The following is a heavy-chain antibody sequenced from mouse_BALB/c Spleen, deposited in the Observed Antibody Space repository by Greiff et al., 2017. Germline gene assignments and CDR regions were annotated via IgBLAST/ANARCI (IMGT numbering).Heavy chain of an antibody. D-gene: IGHD2-4*01. Sequence: EVQGVESGGGLVQPGGSRKLSCAASGFTFSSFGMHWVRQAPEKGLEWVAYISSGSSTIYYADTVKGRFTISRDNPKNTLFLQMTSLRSEDTAMYYCARSDDYVPFYAMDYWGQGTSVTVSS. V-gene: IGHV5-17*02. CDR1: GFTFSSFG. J-gene: IGHJ4*01. CDR3: ARSDDYVPFYAMDY. CDR2: ISSGSSTI.